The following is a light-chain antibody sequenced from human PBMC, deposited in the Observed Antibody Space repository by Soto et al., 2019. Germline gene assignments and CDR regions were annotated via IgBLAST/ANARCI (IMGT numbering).Light chain of an antibody. CDR2: DAS. J-gene: IGKJ3*01. CDR3: HQYNSWPPGT. Sequence: IVLTQSPAILSVSPGERATLSCRASQSISRSLAWYQQKPGQAPRLLISDASTRATGIPARFSGSGSGTEFTLTISSLQSEDFALYYCHQYNSWPPGTLGHGTKVDIK. V-gene: IGKV3-15*01. CDR1: QSISRS.